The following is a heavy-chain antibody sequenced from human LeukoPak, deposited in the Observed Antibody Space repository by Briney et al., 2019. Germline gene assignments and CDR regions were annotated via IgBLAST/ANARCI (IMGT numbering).Heavy chain of an antibody. J-gene: IGHJ6*04. CDR3: ARGHRSGEYCSGDSCFSSVSGLDV. Sequence: SETLSLTCTVSGGSISSYYWSWIRQPPGKGLEWIGYIYYSGSTNYNPSLKSRVTISVDTSKNQFSLKLSSVTAADTAVYFCARGHRSGEYCSGDSCFSSVSGLDVWGKGTTVTVSS. CDR1: GGSISSYY. D-gene: IGHD2-15*01. V-gene: IGHV4-59*12. CDR2: IYYSGST.